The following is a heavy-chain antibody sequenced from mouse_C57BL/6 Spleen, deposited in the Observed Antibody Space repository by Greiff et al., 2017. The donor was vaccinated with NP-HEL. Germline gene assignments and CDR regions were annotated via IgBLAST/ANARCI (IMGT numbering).Heavy chain of an antibody. J-gene: IGHJ3*01. Sequence: DVKLVESGGGLVKPGGSLKLSCAASGFTFSSYAMSWVRQTPEKRLEWVATISDGGSYTYYPDNVKGRFTISRDNAKNNLYLQMSHLKSEDTAMYYCAREGYGNYPAWFAYWGQGTLVTVSA. CDR1: GFTFSSYA. CDR3: AREGYGNYPAWFAY. V-gene: IGHV5-4*01. D-gene: IGHD2-1*01. CDR2: ISDGGSYT.